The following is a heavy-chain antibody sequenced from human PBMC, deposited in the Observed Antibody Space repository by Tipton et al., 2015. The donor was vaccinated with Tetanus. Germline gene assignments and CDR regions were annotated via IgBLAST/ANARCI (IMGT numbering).Heavy chain of an antibody. Sequence: CAASGFTFSTSEINWIRQAPGKGLEWVSYISSTGTAMYYADSVKGRFTISRDNAKNTLYLQMNSLRAEDTAVYYCAREADCSGGSCFSGDFDNWGQGTQVTVSS. CDR1: GFTFSTSE. CDR2: ISSTGTAM. V-gene: IGHV3-48*03. J-gene: IGHJ4*02. CDR3: AREADCSGGSCFSGDFDN. D-gene: IGHD2-15*01.